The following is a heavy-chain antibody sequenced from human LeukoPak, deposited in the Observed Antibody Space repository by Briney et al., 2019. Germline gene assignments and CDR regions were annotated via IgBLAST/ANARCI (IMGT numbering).Heavy chain of an antibody. V-gene: IGHV4-4*07. Sequence: GSLRLSGAASGFTFSNYAMSWVRQAPGKGLEWIGRIYTSGSTNYNPSLKSRVTMSVDTSKNQFSLKLSSVTAADTAVYYCAREGPTVTNAFDIWGQGTMVTVSS. D-gene: IGHD4-17*01. J-gene: IGHJ3*02. CDR2: IYTSGST. CDR3: AREGPTVTNAFDI. CDR1: GFTFSNYA.